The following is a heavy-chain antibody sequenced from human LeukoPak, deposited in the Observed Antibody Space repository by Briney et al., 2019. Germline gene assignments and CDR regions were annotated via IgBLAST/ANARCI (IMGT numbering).Heavy chain of an antibody. CDR2: IYLGRTT. Sequence: SQTLSLTCTVSGGSISSGDYYWGWIRQSPGKGLEWIGSIYLGRTTYYNPSLSSRVALSVVTSKNQFSLQLTSVTAADTAVYYCVRHDGRGGATMGSLDSWGQGSLVTVSS. V-gene: IGHV4-39*01. CDR1: GGSISSGDYY. J-gene: IGHJ4*02. CDR3: VRHDGRGGATMGSLDS. D-gene: IGHD5-12*01.